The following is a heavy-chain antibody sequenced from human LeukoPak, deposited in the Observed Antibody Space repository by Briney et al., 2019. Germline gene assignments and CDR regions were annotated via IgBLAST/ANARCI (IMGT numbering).Heavy chain of an antibody. D-gene: IGHD2-2*02. V-gene: IGHV4-34*01. CDR2: INHSGST. Sequence: SGTLSLTCAVYGGSFSGYYWSWIRQPPGKGLEWIGEINHSGSTNYNPSLKSRVTVSVDTSKNQFSLKLSSVTAADTAVYYCARGPLYDSHSDYWGQGTLVTVSS. CDR1: GGSFSGYY. CDR3: ARGPLYDSHSDY. J-gene: IGHJ4*02.